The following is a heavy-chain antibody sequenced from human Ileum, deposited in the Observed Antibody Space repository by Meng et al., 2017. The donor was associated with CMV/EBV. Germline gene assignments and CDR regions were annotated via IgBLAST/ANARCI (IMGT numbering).Heavy chain of an antibody. CDR1: GYYFNNYW. J-gene: IGHJ4*02. CDR2: IYPGDLDT. CDR3: ARRIIGPTDGFDY. D-gene: IGHD2/OR15-2a*01. V-gene: IGHV5-51*01. Sequence: GESLKISCEASGYYFNNYWIGWVRQVPGKGLEWIGVIYPGDLDTRYSPSSQGQVTISADKSNTTAYLQRSSLKAADTAIYYCARRIIGPTDGFDYWGQGTLVTVSS.